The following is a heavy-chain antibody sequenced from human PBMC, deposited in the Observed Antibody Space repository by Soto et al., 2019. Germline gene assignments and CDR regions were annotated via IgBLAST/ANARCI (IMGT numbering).Heavy chain of an antibody. CDR3: ARLVWFLFSRWWYYYGLDA. Sequence: GESRKVSWKGSGYSFTSYWIGWLRQMPEKGLEWMGIIYPGDSDTRYSPSFQGQVTISADKSISTAYLQWSSLKASDTAMYYCARLVWFLFSRWWYYYGLDAWATRST. CDR1: GYSFTSYW. V-gene: IGHV5-51*01. J-gene: IGHJ6*04. D-gene: IGHD3-10*01. CDR2: IYPGDSDT.